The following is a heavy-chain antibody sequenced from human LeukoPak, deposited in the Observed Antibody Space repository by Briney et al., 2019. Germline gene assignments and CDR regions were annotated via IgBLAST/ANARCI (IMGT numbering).Heavy chain of an antibody. CDR2: ISSRSSYI. Sequence: GGSLRLSCAASGFTFSSYSMKWVRQAAGKGPEWVSSISSRSSYIYYADSMKGRFTISRDNAKRSLFLQMNSLRAEDTAVYFCARALGSSAYYYLKVDAFDIWGQGTMVTVSS. V-gene: IGHV3-21*01. D-gene: IGHD3-22*01. J-gene: IGHJ3*02. CDR3: ARALGSSAYYYLKVDAFDI. CDR1: GFTFSSYS.